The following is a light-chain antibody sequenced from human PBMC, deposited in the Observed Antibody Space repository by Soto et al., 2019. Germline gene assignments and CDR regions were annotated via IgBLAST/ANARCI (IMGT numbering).Light chain of an antibody. CDR2: EGS. V-gene: IGLV2-23*01. Sequence: QSALTQPASVSGSPGQSITISCTGTSRDVGSYNLVSWYQQHPGKAPKLMIYEGSKRPSGVSNRFSGSKSGNTASLTISGLQAEDEDDYYCCSYAGSSTYVVFGGGTKVTVL. CDR1: SRDVGSYNL. J-gene: IGLJ2*01. CDR3: CSYAGSSTYVV.